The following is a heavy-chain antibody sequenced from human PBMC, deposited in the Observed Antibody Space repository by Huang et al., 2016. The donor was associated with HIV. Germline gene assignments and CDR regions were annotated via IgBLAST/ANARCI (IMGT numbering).Heavy chain of an antibody. D-gene: IGHD6-13*01. Sequence: QLQLQESGPGQVKPSETLSLTCTVSGDFISSTNYYWGWIRQSPGKGLEWVGGVYQRGSTNYNPSLKSRVTLSGDTSRNQFSLRLNAGTAADTAVYYCASQHIGAAATWFWGRGTQVAVSS. V-gene: IGHV4-39*01. CDR3: ASQHIGAAATWF. J-gene: IGHJ4*02. CDR2: VYQRGST. CDR1: GDFISSTNYY.